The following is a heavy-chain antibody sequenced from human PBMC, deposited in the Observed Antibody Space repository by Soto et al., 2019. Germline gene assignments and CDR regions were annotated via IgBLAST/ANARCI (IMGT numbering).Heavy chain of an antibody. Sequence: PGGSLRLSCAASGFTFSSYGMHWVRQAPGKGLEWVAVISYDGSNKYYADSVKGRFTISRDNSKNTLYLQMNSLRAEDTAVYYCARDSYRNIGYDCVDPEGCYYGMDVWGQGTTVTVSS. D-gene: IGHD5-12*01. CDR3: ARDSYRNIGYDCVDPEGCYYGMDV. V-gene: IGHV3-30*03. CDR2: ISYDGSNK. CDR1: GFTFSSYG. J-gene: IGHJ6*02.